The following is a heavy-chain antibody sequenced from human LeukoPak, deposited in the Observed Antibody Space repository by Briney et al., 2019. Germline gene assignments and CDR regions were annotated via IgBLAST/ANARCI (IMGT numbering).Heavy chain of an antibody. CDR3: ARDAGGDSSGFVDF. V-gene: IGHV3-53*04. CDR1: GSSVSSNY. D-gene: IGHD6-6*01. CDR2: IYTDGKT. Sequence: GGSLRLSCAASGSSVSSNYMSWVRQAPGKGLEWVALIYTDGKTYYAGSVKGRFTLSRHNSNNTLCLQMNSLRAEDTAVYYCARDAGGDSSGFVDFWGQGTLVTVPS. J-gene: IGHJ4*02.